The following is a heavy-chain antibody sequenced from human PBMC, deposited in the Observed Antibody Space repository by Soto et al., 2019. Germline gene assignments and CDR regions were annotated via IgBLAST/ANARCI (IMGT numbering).Heavy chain of an antibody. CDR3: ARIWGGGGYALIY. Sequence: QVQLVESGGGLVKPGGSLRLSCAASGFTFSDFYMSWIRQAPGKGLEWISYISSSGTTTYYTDSVKGRFIISRDNAKNSLYLQMNTLRDEDTAVYYCARIWGGGGYALIYWGQGTLVTVSS. CDR1: GFTFSDFY. J-gene: IGHJ4*02. CDR2: ISSSGTTT. D-gene: IGHD2-8*01. V-gene: IGHV3-11*01.